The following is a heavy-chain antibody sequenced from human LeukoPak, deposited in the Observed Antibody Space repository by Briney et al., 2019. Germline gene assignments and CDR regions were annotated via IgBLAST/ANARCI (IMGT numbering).Heavy chain of an antibody. V-gene: IGHV4-34*01. Sequence: SETLSLTCAVYGGSFSGYYWSWIRQPPGKGLEWIGEINHSGSTNYNPSLKSRVTMSVDTSKNQFSLKLSSVTAADTAVYYCARDLNIVVVPARRWFDPWGQGTLVTVSS. CDR2: INHSGST. J-gene: IGHJ5*02. CDR1: GGSFSGYY. CDR3: ARDLNIVVVPARRWFDP. D-gene: IGHD2-2*01.